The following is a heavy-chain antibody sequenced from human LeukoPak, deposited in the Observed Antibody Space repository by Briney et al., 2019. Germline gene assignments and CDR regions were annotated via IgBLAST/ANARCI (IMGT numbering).Heavy chain of an antibody. Sequence: PGGSLRLSCAASGFTFDDYAMHWVRQAPGKGLEWVSGISWNGVTMAYADSVKGRFTISRDNAKNSLYLQMNSLRAEDTALYYCAKLMERFGDLYPHPFDYWGLGTLVTVSS. V-gene: IGHV3-9*01. J-gene: IGHJ4*02. CDR1: GFTFDDYA. CDR3: AKLMERFGDLYPHPFDY. CDR2: ISWNGVTM. D-gene: IGHD3-10*01.